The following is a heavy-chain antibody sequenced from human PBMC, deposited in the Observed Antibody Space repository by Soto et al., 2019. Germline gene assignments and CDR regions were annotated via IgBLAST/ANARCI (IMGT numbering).Heavy chain of an antibody. J-gene: IGHJ4*02. D-gene: IGHD5-18*01. CDR2: ISGSGGST. V-gene: IGHV3-23*01. CDR1: GFTFSSYA. CDR3: AKGVKRGYSYGFHFDY. Sequence: GGSLRRSCAASGFTFSSYAMGWVRQAPGKGLEWVSAISGSGGSTYYADSVKGRFTISRDNSKNTLYLQMNSLRAEDTAVYYCAKGVKRGYSYGFHFDYWGQGTLVNVSS.